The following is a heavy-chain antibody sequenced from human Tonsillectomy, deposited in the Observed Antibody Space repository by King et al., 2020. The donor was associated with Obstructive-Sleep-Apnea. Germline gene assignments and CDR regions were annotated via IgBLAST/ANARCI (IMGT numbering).Heavy chain of an antibody. V-gene: IGHV3-30*04. J-gene: IGHJ4*02. Sequence: VQLVESGGGVVQPGRSLRLSCAASGFTFSNYAMHWVRQAPGEGLEWVAVISYDGTNTYYADSVQGRFTISRDNSKNTLYLQVNSLRAEDTALYYCARTPPFDYWGQGTLVTVSS. CDR1: GFTFSNYA. D-gene: IGHD2-15*01. CDR3: ARTPPFDY. CDR2: ISYDGTNT.